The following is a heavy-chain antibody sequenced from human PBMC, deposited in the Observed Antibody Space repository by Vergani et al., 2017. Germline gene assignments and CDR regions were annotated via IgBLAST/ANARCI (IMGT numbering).Heavy chain of an antibody. Sequence: EVQLVESGGGLVKPGGSLRLSCAASGFTFSSYSMNWVRQAPGKGLEWVSSISSSSSYIYYADSVKGRFTISRDNAKNSLYLQMNSLRAEDTAVYYCARDVDATMVREDAFDIWGQGTMVTVSS. CDR1: GFTFSSYS. D-gene: IGHD3-10*01. CDR3: ARDVDATMVREDAFDI. CDR2: ISSSSSYI. V-gene: IGHV3-21*01. J-gene: IGHJ3*02.